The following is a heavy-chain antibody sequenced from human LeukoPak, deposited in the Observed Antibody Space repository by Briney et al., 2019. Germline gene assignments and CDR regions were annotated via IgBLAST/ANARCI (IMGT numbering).Heavy chain of an antibody. CDR2: IHSDGSST. CDR1: GFIFSNYW. D-gene: IGHD3-10*02. V-gene: IGHV3-74*01. CDR3: AELGITMIGGV. Sequence: GGSLRLSCAASGFIFSNYWMHWVRQAPGKGLVWVSRIHSDGSSTTYADSVKGRFTISRDNAKNSLYLQVNSLRAEDTAVYYCAELGITMIGGVWGKGTTVTISS. J-gene: IGHJ6*04.